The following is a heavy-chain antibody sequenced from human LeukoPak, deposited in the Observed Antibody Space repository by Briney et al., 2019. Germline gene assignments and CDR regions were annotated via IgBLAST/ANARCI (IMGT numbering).Heavy chain of an antibody. CDR2: ISGSGGST. V-gene: IGHV3-23*01. CDR3: AKDNTMIVVVILGY. Sequence: SCKASGYTFTGYYMHWVRQAPGKGLEWVSAISGSGGSTYYADSVKGRFTISRDNSKNTLYLQMNSLRAEDTAVYYCAKDNTMIVVVILGYWGQGTLVTVSS. D-gene: IGHD3-22*01. CDR1: GYTFTGYY. J-gene: IGHJ4*02.